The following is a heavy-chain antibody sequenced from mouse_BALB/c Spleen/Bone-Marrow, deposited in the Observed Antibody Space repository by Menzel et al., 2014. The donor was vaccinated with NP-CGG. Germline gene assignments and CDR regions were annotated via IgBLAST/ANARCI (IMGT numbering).Heavy chain of an antibody. V-gene: IGHV5-9-3*01. Sequence: EVQLVESGGNLVKPGGPLKLSCAASGFTFSSYAMSWVRQTPEKRLEWVATIRSGGSYTYYPDSVKGRFTISRDNAKSTLYLQMRSLRSEDTAMYYCARQGDGYYDYWGQGTTLTVSS. CDR3: ARQGDGYYDY. D-gene: IGHD2-3*01. CDR2: IRSGGSYT. J-gene: IGHJ2*01. CDR1: GFTFSSYA.